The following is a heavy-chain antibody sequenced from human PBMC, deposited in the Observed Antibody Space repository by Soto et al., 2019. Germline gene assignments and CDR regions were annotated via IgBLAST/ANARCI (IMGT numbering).Heavy chain of an antibody. D-gene: IGHD3-10*01. V-gene: IGHV1-69*13. Sequence: SVKVSCKASGGTFSSYAISWVRQAPGQGLEWMGGIIPIFGTANYAQKFQGRVTITADESTSTAYMELSSLRSEDTAVYYCARDKKGGITMVLGVIMGNWFDPWGQGTLVTVSS. CDR2: IIPIFGTA. CDR1: GGTFSSYA. J-gene: IGHJ5*02. CDR3: ARDKKGGITMVLGVIMGNWFDP.